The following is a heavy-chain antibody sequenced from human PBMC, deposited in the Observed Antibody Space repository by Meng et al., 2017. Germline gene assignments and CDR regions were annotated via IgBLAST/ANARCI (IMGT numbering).Heavy chain of an antibody. Sequence: GESLKISCAASGFTFSSYSMNWVRQAPGKGLEWVSSISSSSSYIYYADSVKGRFTISRDNAKNSLYLQMNSLRAEDTALYYCARAGGNYGDYVIDYWGQGTLVTVSS. CDR1: GFTFSSYS. CDR3: ARAGGNYGDYVIDY. J-gene: IGHJ4*02. D-gene: IGHD4-17*01. V-gene: IGHV3-21*04. CDR2: ISSSSSYI.